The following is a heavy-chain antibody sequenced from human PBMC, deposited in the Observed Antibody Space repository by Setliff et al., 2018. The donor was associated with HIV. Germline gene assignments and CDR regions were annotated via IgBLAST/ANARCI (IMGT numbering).Heavy chain of an antibody. V-gene: IGHV4-34*01. Sequence: TLSLTCAVYGGSFSGYYWSWIRQSPGKGPEWIGEINHTGSTNYIPSLKSRLTMSVDTSKNQFSLKLSSVTAADTAVYYCARTRGYCSATSCYALRGPDYWGQGTLVTVSS. D-gene: IGHD2-2*01. CDR2: INHTGST. CDR3: ARTRGYCSATSCYALRGPDY. CDR1: GGSFSGYY. J-gene: IGHJ4*02.